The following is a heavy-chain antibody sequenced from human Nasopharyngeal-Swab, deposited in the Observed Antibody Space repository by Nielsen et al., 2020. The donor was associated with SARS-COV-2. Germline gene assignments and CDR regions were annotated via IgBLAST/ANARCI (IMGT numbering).Heavy chain of an antibody. CDR3: ARVMSGSYVSPFDY. Sequence: GESLKISCAASGFTFSSYAMHWVRQAPGTGLEWVAVISYDGYNKYYADSVKGRFTISRDNSKNTLSLQMNSLRAEDTAVYHCARVMSGSYVSPFDYWGQGTLVTVSS. CDR2: ISYDGYNK. CDR1: GFTFSSYA. J-gene: IGHJ4*02. V-gene: IGHV3-30-3*01. D-gene: IGHD5-18*01.